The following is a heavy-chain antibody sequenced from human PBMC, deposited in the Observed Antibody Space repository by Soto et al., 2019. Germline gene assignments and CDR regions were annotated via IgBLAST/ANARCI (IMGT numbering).Heavy chain of an antibody. V-gene: IGHV3-23*01. J-gene: IGHJ4*02. CDR1: GFTFSSYA. D-gene: IGHD3-16*01. CDR3: AKCGGLGAPRGGGSCLCPVDY. Sequence: EVQLSQSGGGLVQPGGSLRLSCATSGFTFSSYAMSWVRQAPGKGLEWVSGSDSGGPTYYTDSVKGRFTISRDNSKNTLDLQMNNLRAEDTAVYYCAKCGGLGAPRGGGSCLCPVDYWGQGILVTVSS. CDR2: SDSGGPT.